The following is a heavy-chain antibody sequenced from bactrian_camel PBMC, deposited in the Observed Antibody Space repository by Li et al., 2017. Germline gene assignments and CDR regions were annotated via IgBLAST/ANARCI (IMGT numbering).Heavy chain of an antibody. Sequence: QLVESGGGLVQPGRSLRLSCAASGFAFSTYYSSWVRQAPGKGLEWVSSIYSNGSNTYYADSVKGRFTISRDNTKNTVYLQMNSLKSEDTALYYCATPFPYIATMIRFDYWGRGTQVTVS. CDR3: ATPFPYIATMIRFDY. CDR1: GFAFSTYY. CDR2: IYSNGSNT. J-gene: IGHJ6*01. V-gene: IGHV3-2*01. D-gene: IGHD4*01.